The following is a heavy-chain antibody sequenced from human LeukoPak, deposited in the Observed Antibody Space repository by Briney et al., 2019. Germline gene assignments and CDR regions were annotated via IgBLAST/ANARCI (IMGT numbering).Heavy chain of an antibody. Sequence: SSETLSLTCTVSGGSISSYYWSWIRQPPGKGLEWIGYIYYSGSTNYNPSLKRRVTISVDTPKNQFSLKLSSVTAADTAVYYCARGRDGYNSYYYYGMDVWGQGTTVTVSS. CDR2: IYYSGST. D-gene: IGHD5-24*01. J-gene: IGHJ6*02. CDR1: GGSISSYY. CDR3: ARGRDGYNSYYYYGMDV. V-gene: IGHV4-59*01.